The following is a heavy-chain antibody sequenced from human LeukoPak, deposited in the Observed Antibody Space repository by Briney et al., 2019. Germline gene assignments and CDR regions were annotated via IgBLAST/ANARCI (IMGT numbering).Heavy chain of an antibody. CDR1: GYTFTGYY. Sequence: ASVKVSCKASGYTFTGYYMHWVRQAPGQGLEWMGIINPSGGSTSYAQKFQGRVTMTRDTSTSTVYMELSSLRSEDTAVYYCARDPGVMGWSPDFDYWGQGTLVTVSS. J-gene: IGHJ4*02. V-gene: IGHV1-46*01. CDR2: INPSGGST. D-gene: IGHD3-16*01. CDR3: ARDPGVMGWSPDFDY.